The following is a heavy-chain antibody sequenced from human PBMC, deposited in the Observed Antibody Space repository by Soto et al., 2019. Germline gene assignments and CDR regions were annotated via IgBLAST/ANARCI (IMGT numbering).Heavy chain of an antibody. V-gene: IGHV4-59*01. J-gene: IGHJ6*03. CDR3: ARGYSSSWYWAYYMDV. Sequence: SETLSLTCTVSGGSISSYYWSWIRQPPGKGLEWIGYICYSGSTNYNPSLKNRVTISVDTSMNQFSLKLSSVTAADTAVYYGARGYSSSWYWAYYMDVWGKGTTVTVSS. CDR2: ICYSGST. CDR1: GGSISSYY. D-gene: IGHD6-13*01.